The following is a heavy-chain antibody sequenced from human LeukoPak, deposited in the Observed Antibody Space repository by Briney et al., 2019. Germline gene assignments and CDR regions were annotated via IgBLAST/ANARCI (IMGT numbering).Heavy chain of an antibody. CDR1: GFTFDDYA. J-gene: IGHJ4*02. V-gene: IGHV3-43*02. Sequence: RGSLRLSCAASGFTFDDYAMHWVRQAPGKGLEWVSLISGDGGSTYYADSVKGRFTISRDNSKNSLYLQMNSLRTEDTALYYCANLEGLMLGAVDYWGQGTLLTVSS. CDR3: ANLEGLMLGAVDY. D-gene: IGHD1-26*01. CDR2: ISGDGGST.